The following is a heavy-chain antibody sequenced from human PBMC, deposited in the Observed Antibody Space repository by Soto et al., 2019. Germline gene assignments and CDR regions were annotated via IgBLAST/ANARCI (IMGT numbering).Heavy chain of an antibody. D-gene: IGHD3-3*01. J-gene: IGHJ6*01. CDR2: IHPGDSDT. Sequence: PGESLKVSCKGYGYSFTSYWIGWVRQMPWKGLEWMGSIHPGDSDTRYSQSFQGQVTISADKSISNAYLQWSSLKASDTAMYYCARVLPRHNFWSDYDMMDVWRQGTTVTVSS. CDR3: ARVLPRHNFWSDYDMMDV. V-gene: IGHV5-51*01. CDR1: GYSFTSYW.